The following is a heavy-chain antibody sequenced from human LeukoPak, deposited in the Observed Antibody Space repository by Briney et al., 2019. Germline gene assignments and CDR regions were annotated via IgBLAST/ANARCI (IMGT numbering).Heavy chain of an antibody. V-gene: IGHV3-33*03. J-gene: IGHJ4*02. CDR1: GFTFSSYG. D-gene: IGHD3-10*01. Sequence: PGGSLRLSCAASGFTFSSYGMHWVRQAPGKGLEWVAVIWYDGSNKYYADSVKGRFTISRDKSNNTLYLQMNSLRAEDTAVYYCAKDYAYYYGSGIGGFDYWGQGTLVTVSS. CDR2: IWYDGSNK. CDR3: AKDYAYYYGSGIGGFDY.